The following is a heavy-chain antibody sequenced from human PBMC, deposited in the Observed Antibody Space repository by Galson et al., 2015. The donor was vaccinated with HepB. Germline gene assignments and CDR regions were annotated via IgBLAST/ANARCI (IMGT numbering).Heavy chain of an antibody. J-gene: IGHJ6*02. Sequence: SLRLSCAASGFSVSSNYMSWVRQAPGKGLEWVSVIYSGGSTYYADSVKGRFTISRHDSKNTLYLQMNSLRAEDTALYYCTRERVEWFGYGGDSYHGYYYYALDVWGQGTTVTVSS. D-gene: IGHD2-21*02. CDR2: IYSGGST. V-gene: IGHV3-53*04. CDR1: GFSVSSNY. CDR3: TRERVEWFGYGGDSYHGYYYYALDV.